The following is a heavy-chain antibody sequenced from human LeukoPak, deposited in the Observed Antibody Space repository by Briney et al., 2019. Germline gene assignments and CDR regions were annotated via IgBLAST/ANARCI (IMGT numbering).Heavy chain of an antibody. Sequence: ASVKVSCKASGYTFTGYYMHWVRQAPGQGLEWMGWINPNSGGTNYAQKFQGRVTMTRDTSISTAYMELSRLRSDDTAVYYCARDFTSGNPADYWGQGTLVTVSS. CDR3: ARDFTSGNPADY. J-gene: IGHJ4*02. CDR1: GYTFTGYY. CDR2: INPNSGGT. D-gene: IGHD3-10*01. V-gene: IGHV1-2*02.